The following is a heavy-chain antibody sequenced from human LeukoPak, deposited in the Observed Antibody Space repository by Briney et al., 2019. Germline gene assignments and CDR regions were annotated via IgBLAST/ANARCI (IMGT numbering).Heavy chain of an antibody. Sequence: PGGSLRLSCAASGFTFSSYWMHWVRQAPGKGLVWVSRINSDGSTTNYADYVKGRFTISRDNAKNTLYLQMNSLRAEDTAAYYCARRSSGSPPYYFDYWGQGTLVTVSS. CDR1: GFTFSSYW. CDR3: ARRSSGSPPYYFDY. J-gene: IGHJ4*02. D-gene: IGHD1-26*01. CDR2: INSDGSTT. V-gene: IGHV3-74*01.